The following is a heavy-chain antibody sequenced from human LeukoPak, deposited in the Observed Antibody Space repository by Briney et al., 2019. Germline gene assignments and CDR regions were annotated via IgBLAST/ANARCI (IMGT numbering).Heavy chain of an antibody. CDR2: ISYDESNK. CDR1: GSTFSSYA. D-gene: IGHD2-15*01. CDR3: AGYCSGGSCLTDY. J-gene: IGHJ4*02. Sequence: PGRSLRLSCAASGSTFSSYAMHWVRQAPGKGLEWVAVISYDESNKYYADSVKGRFTISRDNSKNTLYLQMNSLRAEDTAVYYCAGYCSGGSCLTDYWGQGTLVTVSS. V-gene: IGHV3-30*04.